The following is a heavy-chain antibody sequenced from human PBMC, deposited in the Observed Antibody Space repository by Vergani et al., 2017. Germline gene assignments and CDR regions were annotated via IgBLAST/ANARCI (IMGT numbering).Heavy chain of an antibody. J-gene: IGHJ6*02. Sequence: QVQLVQSGAEVKKPGASVKVSCKASGYTFTSYAINWVRQATGQGLEWMGWMNPNSGNTGYAQKFQGRVTMTRNTSISTAYMELSSLRSEDTAVYYCARANYYGSGSFYYYYYYGMDVGGQGTTVTVSS. D-gene: IGHD3-10*01. V-gene: IGHV1-8*01. CDR3: ARANYYGSGSFYYYYYYGMDV. CDR2: MNPNSGNT. CDR1: GYTFTSYA.